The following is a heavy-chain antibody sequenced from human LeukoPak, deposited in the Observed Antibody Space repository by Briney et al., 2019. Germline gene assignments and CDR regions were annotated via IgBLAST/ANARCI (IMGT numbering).Heavy chain of an antibody. J-gene: IGHJ4*02. V-gene: IGHV3-11*01. CDR1: GFTFGDYY. CDR2: ISYSGNTI. D-gene: IGHD6-19*01. Sequence: GGSLRLSCAASGFTFGDYYMSWIRQAPGKGLECVSYISYSGNTIYYGESVKGRFTISRDNAKNSLYLQMNRLRAEDTAVYHCARDPGSHNSSGWYDYRGQGTLVTVSS. CDR3: ARDPGSHNSSGWYDY.